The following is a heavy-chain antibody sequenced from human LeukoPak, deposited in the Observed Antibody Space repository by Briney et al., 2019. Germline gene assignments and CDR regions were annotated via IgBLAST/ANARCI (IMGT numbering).Heavy chain of an antibody. Sequence: PGGSLRLSCAASGFTFSSYSMNWVRQAPGKGLEWVSAISGSGGSPYYADSVKGRFTISRDNSRNTLYLQMNSLRVEDTALYYCARGYCSSPTCYGDQFDNWGQGTLVTVSS. J-gene: IGHJ4*02. CDR1: GFTFSSYS. V-gene: IGHV3-23*01. CDR3: ARGYCSSPTCYGDQFDN. CDR2: ISGSGGSP. D-gene: IGHD2-2*01.